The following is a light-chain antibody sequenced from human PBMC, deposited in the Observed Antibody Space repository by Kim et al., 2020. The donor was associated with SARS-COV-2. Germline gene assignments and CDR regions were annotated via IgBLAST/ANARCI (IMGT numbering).Light chain of an antibody. CDR1: QSVSSSY. CDR3: QQYGSSPGT. J-gene: IGKJ1*01. V-gene: IGKV3-20*01. Sequence: EIVLTQYPGTLSLSPGERATLSCRASQSVSSSYLAWYQQKPGQAPRLLIYGASSRATGIPDRFSSSGSGTDFTLTISRLEPEDFAVYYCQQYGSSPGTFGQGTKVDIK. CDR2: GAS.